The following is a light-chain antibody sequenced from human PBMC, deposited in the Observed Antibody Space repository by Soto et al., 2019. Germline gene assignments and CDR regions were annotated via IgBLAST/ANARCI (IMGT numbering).Light chain of an antibody. J-gene: IGLJ2*01. CDR3: SSYAGTNIL. V-gene: IGLV2-8*01. CDR1: SSDVGGYNY. CDR2: EVT. Sequence: QSVLTQPPSASGSPGQSVTISCTGTSSDVGGYNYVSWYQQHPGKAPKLIIYEVTQRPSGVPDRFSGSKSGNTASLTVSGLQAEDEGDYYCSSYAGTNILFGGGTQLTVL.